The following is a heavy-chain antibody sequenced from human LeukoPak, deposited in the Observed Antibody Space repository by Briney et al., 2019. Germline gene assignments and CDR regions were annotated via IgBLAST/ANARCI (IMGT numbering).Heavy chain of an antibody. CDR1: GCTFTGYY. V-gene: IGHV1-2*02. CDR3: ARVRCSGGSCYRPFDY. D-gene: IGHD2-15*01. Sequence: ASVKVSCKASGCTFTGYYMHWVRQAPGQGLEWMGWINPNSGGTNYAQKFQGRVTMTRDTSISTAYMELSRLRSDDTAVYYCARVRCSGGSCYRPFDYWGQGTLVTVSS. CDR2: INPNSGGT. J-gene: IGHJ4*02.